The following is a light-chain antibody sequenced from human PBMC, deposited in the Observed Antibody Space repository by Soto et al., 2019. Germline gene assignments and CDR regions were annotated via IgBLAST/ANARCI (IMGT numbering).Light chain of an antibody. V-gene: IGKV2-30*01. CDR3: MQTAHWPYT. J-gene: IGKJ2*01. CDR1: QSLVYADGNTY. CDR2: KVF. Sequence: DVVMTQSPLSLPVTLGQSASISCTSNQSLVYADGNTYLNWLQQRPGQSPRRLIYKVFNRDSGVPDRFSGSASGSEFTLTISRVEAEDIGVYYCMQTAHWPYTFGRGTKVDIK.